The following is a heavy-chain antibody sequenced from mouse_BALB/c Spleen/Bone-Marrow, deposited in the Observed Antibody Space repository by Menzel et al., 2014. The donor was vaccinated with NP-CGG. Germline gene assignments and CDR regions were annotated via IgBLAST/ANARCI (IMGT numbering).Heavy chain of an antibody. CDR3: ARRPMIYYYALDY. Sequence: EVQLQESGAELVKPGASVKLSCTASGFKIKDTYMHRVIQRPEQGLEWIGRIDPANGNTKYDPKFQGKATITADTSSNTAYLQLSSLTSEDTAVYYCARRPMIYYYALDYWGQGTSVTVSS. V-gene: IGHV14-3*02. CDR2: IDPANGNT. J-gene: IGHJ4*01. CDR1: GFKIKDTY. D-gene: IGHD2-4*01.